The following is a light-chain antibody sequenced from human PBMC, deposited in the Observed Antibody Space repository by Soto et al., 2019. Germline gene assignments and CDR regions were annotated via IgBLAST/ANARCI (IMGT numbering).Light chain of an antibody. CDR1: QSISSY. Sequence: DIQMTQSPSSLSASVGDRVTITCRASQSISSYLNWYQQKPGKAPKLLIYAASSLQSGVPSRFSGSGSGTDFTLTITSMQTEAFANYYCQQSYSTPPTFGQGTKVDIK. J-gene: IGKJ1*01. V-gene: IGKV1-39*01. CDR2: AAS. CDR3: QQSYSTPPT.